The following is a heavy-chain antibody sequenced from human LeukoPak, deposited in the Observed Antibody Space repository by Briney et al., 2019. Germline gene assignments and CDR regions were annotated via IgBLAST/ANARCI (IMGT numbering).Heavy chain of an antibody. CDR2: ISGSGGGT. CDR1: GFTFSSYA. CDR3: AKDGRGGDCTSASCTNWFGP. D-gene: IGHD2-2*01. V-gene: IGHV3-23*01. J-gene: IGHJ5*02. Sequence: GGSLRLSCAASGFTFSSYAMSWVRQAPGKGLEWVSAISGSGGGTYYADSVKGRFTISRDNSKNTLYLQMNSLRAEDTAVYYCAKDGRGGDCTSASCTNWFGPWGQGTLVTVSS.